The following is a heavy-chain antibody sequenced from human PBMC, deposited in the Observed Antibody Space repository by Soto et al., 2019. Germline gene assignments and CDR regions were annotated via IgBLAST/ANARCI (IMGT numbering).Heavy chain of an antibody. CDR3: AKDYDSSGYYPRVGAFDI. V-gene: IGHV1-69*05. CDR2: IIPIFGTA. J-gene: IGHJ3*02. Sequence: QVQLVQSGAEVKKPGSSVKVSCKASGGTFSSYAISWVRQAPGQGLEWMGGIIPIFGTANYAQKFQGRVTITPDESTSTAYMELSSLRSEDTAVYYCAKDYDSSGYYPRVGAFDIWGQGTMVTVSS. D-gene: IGHD3-22*01. CDR1: GGTFSSYA.